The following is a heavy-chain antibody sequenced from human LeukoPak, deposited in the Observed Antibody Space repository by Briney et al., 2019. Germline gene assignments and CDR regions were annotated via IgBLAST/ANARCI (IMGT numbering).Heavy chain of an antibody. V-gene: IGHV3-21*06. CDR3: ARVSRVAYCSSWYLDY. Sequence: GGSLRLSCAASGFTFSDYSMNWVRQAPGKGLEWVSSIFRRNSYIYYPDSVKGRFTISRDDAKNSLYLQMNSLRADDTAMYYCARVSRVAYCSSWYLDYWGQGTLVTVSS. D-gene: IGHD6-13*01. CDR1: GFTFSDYS. J-gene: IGHJ4*02. CDR2: IFRRNSYI.